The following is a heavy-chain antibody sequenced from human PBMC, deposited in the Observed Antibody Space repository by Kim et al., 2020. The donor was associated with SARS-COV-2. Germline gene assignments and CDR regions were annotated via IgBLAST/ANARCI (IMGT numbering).Heavy chain of an antibody. V-gene: IGHV5-51*01. Sequence: GESLKISCKGSGYSFTSYWIGWVRQMPGKGLEWMGIIYPGDSDTRYSPSFQGQVTISADKSISTAYLQWSSLKASDTAMYYCARWAYYYDSSGYLNWFDPWGQGTLVTVSS. CDR1: GYSFTSYW. J-gene: IGHJ5*02. CDR2: IYPGDSDT. CDR3: ARWAYYYDSSGYLNWFDP. D-gene: IGHD3-22*01.